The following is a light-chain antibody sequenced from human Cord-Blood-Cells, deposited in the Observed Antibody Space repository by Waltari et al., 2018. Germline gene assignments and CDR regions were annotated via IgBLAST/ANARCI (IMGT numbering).Light chain of an antibody. CDR2: AAS. CDR1: QSISSY. CDR3: EQSYSTPHT. V-gene: IGKV1-39*01. J-gene: IGKJ2*01. Sequence: DIQMTQSQSSLSASVGDRVTITCRASQSISSYLNWYQQKPGKAPKLLIYAASSLQSGVSSSFSGSRSGTDFTLTISSLQPEDFATYYCEQSYSTPHTFGQVTKLEIK.